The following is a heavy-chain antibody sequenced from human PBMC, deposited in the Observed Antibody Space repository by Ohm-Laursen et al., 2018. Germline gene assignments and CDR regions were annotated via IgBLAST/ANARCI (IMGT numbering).Heavy chain of an antibody. CDR1: GGSFRDYY. V-gene: IGHV4-34*01. J-gene: IGHJ4*02. D-gene: IGHD1-14*01. CDR3: AGGSDYNGNY. CDR2: IHHSGST. Sequence: SQTLSLTCAVYGGSFRDYYWSWSRQPPGKGLEWIGEIHHSGSTKYNPSLKSRVTISVDTSQNQFSLKLTSVTAADTSVYYCAGGSDYNGNYWGPGTLVTVSS.